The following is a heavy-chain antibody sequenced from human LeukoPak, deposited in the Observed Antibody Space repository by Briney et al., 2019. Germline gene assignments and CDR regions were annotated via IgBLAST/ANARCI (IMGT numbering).Heavy chain of an antibody. Sequence: ASVKVSCKASGYTFTSYAMHWVRQAPGQRLEWMGWINAGNGNTKYSQKFQGRVTITRDTSASTAYMELSSLRSEDTAVYYCARGSSSWYGVPNDYWGQGTLVTVSS. CDR2: INAGNGNT. J-gene: IGHJ4*02. CDR1: GYTFTSYA. V-gene: IGHV1-3*01. D-gene: IGHD6-13*01. CDR3: ARGSSSWYGVPNDY.